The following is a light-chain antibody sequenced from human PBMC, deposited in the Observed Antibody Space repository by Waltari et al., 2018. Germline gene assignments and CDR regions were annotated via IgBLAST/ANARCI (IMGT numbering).Light chain of an antibody. CDR1: QSLTTY. V-gene: IGKV1-39*01. CDR2: AAS. CDR3: QQSKEVPFT. J-gene: IGKJ2*01. Sequence: DIQLTQSPSYLSASVGDRVTITCRASQSLTTYLKWYQQRPGTAPKFLIYAASNLETGVPSRFSGGGSGTDFTLTISGLQPDDFATYYCQQSKEVPFTFGQGTKLEIK.